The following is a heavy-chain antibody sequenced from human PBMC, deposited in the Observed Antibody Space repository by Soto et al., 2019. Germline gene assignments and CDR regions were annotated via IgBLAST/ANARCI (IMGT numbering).Heavy chain of an antibody. CDR3: ARGDIVVVVAATPWFDP. CDR1: GGSISSGDYY. D-gene: IGHD2-15*01. V-gene: IGHV4-30-4*01. J-gene: IGHJ5*02. CDR2: IYYSGST. Sequence: QVQLQESGPGLVKPSQTLSLTCTVSGGSISSGDYYWSWIRQPPGKGLEWIGYIYYSGSTYYNPSLKSRVTIAVDTSKNQFSLKLSSVTAADTAVYYCARGDIVVVVAATPWFDPWGQVTLVTVSS.